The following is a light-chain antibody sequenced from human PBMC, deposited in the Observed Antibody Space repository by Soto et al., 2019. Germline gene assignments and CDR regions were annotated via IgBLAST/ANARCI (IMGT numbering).Light chain of an antibody. J-gene: IGKJ1*01. CDR2: GAS. V-gene: IGKV3-20*01. Sequence: PGERATLSCMASQSVSSSFLSWYQHKPGQAPRLLIYGASSRATGIPDRFSGTLSGTDFTLTISRLEPEDFAVYYCQQYGSSLWTFGQGTKVDI. CDR1: QSVSSSF. CDR3: QQYGSSLWT.